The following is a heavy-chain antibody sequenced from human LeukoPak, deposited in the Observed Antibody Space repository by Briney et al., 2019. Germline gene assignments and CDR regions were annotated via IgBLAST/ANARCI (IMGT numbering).Heavy chain of an antibody. CDR3: VPRYCSSTSCEDY. Sequence: PGGSLRLSCAASGLTFSTYSMNWVRQAPGQGLQWVSSISSSSKYIYYADSVKGRITISRDNAKNSLYLQMNSLRPEDSAVYYCVPRYCSSTSCEDYWGQGTLVTVSS. J-gene: IGHJ4*02. V-gene: IGHV3-21*06. CDR1: GLTFSTYS. D-gene: IGHD2-2*01. CDR2: ISSSSKYI.